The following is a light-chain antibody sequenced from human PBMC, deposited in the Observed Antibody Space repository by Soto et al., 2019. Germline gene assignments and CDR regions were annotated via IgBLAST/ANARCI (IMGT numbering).Light chain of an antibody. V-gene: IGKV1-39*01. CDR2: AAS. Sequence: DIQMTQSPSSLSASVGDRVTITCQASQDISSYLNWYQQKPGKAPKLLIYAASSLQGGVPSRFSGSGSGTDFTLTISSLQPEDFATYYCQQSFSTLWTFGQGTKVEI. CDR3: QQSFSTLWT. J-gene: IGKJ1*01. CDR1: QDISSY.